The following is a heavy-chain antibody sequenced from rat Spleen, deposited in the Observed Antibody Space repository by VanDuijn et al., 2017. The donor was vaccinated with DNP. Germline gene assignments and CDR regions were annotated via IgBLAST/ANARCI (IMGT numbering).Heavy chain of an antibody. V-gene: IGHV5-7*01. CDR3: SRSRGDYFDY. CDR2: ISFDGIST. J-gene: IGHJ2*01. CDR1: GFTFTDFY. Sequence: EVQLVESGGGLVQPGRSMKLSCTVSGFTFTDFYMAWVRQAPKKGLEWVATISFDGISTYYRDSVKGRFTISRDNAKSTLYLQMDSLTSEDAATYYCSRSRGDYFDYWGQGVMVTVSS.